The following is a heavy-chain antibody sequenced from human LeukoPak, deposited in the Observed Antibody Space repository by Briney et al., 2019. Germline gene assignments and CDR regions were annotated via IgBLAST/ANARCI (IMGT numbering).Heavy chain of an antibody. CDR3: ARDGAIGYCSSTSCYAQDYYYGMDV. D-gene: IGHD2-2*01. CDR1: GYTFTSYY. Sequence: ASVKVPCKASGYTFTSYYMHWVRQAPGQGLEWMGIINPSGGSTSYAQKFQGRVTMTRDTSTSTVYMELSSLRSEDTAVYYCARDGAIGYCSSTSCYAQDYYYGMDVWGKGTTVTVSS. J-gene: IGHJ6*04. V-gene: IGHV1-46*01. CDR2: INPSGGST.